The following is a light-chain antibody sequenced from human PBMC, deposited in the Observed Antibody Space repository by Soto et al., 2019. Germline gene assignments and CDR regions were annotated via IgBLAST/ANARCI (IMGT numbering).Light chain of an antibody. J-gene: IGKJ4*01. V-gene: IGKV3-15*01. CDR3: QQCENWTLLT. Sequence: VFSQCLVTLSSSHAEGVTLSCRASQSVSIKLAWYQQKPGQAPRLLIYGASSRAPGIPDSFSGSGSGTEFTLTISSRQSEDSAVYYCQQCENWTLLTFGRGGKVDIK. CDR1: QSVSIK. CDR2: GAS.